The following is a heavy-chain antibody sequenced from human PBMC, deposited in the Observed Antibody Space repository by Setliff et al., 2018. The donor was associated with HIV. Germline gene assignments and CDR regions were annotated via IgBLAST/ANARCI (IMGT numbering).Heavy chain of an antibody. Sequence: GESLKISCAASGFTVSSNYMSWVRQAPGKGLEWVSVIYSGGSTYYADSVKGRFTISRDNSKNTLYLQMNSLRAEDTAVYYCAGPYPQFDYWGQGTLVTSPQ. CDR1: GFTVSSNY. CDR2: IYSGGST. V-gene: IGHV3-53*01. D-gene: IGHD3-16*01. J-gene: IGHJ4*02. CDR3: AGPYPQFDY.